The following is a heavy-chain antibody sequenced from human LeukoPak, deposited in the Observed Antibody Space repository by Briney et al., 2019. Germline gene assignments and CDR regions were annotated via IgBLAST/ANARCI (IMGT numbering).Heavy chain of an antibody. V-gene: IGHV1-69*13. CDR2: IIPIFGTA. CDR3: PSGALSYGSGSPND. Sequence: SVKVSCKASGGTFSSYAISWVRQAPGQGLEWMGGIIPIFGTANYAQKFQGRVTITADESTSTAYMELSSLRSEDTAVYYCPSGALSYGSGSPNDWGQGTLVTVSS. CDR1: GGTFSSYA. D-gene: IGHD3-10*01. J-gene: IGHJ4*02.